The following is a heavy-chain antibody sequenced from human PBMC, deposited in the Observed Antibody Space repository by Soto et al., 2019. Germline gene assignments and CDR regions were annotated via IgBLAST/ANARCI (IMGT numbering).Heavy chain of an antibody. D-gene: IGHD6-19*01. Sequence: SETLSLTCSVSGGSVSSGSFHWSWIRQPPGKGLQFIGSIFYNGTAKYSPSLKNRVSISIDTSQSQFFLQLISVAAADTAVYYCARIGGWYDIDFWGQGSLVTVSS. CDR1: GGSVSSGSFH. V-gene: IGHV4-61*01. CDR2: IFYNGTA. CDR3: ARIGGWYDIDF. J-gene: IGHJ4*02.